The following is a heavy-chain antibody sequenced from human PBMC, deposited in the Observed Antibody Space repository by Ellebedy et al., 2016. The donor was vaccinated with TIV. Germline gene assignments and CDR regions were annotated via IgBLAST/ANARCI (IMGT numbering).Heavy chain of an antibody. V-gene: IGHV1-24*01. CDR3: ATDLSGVLSRITMVRAVIN. CDR1: GYTLTEVS. Sequence: ASVKVSCKVSGYTLTEVSMHWVRQAPGKGLEWMGGFDPEVGETIYAQTFQGRVTMTEDTSTDTAYMELSSLRSEDTAVYYCATDLSGVLSRITMVRAVINWGQGTLVTVSS. D-gene: IGHD3-10*01. CDR2: FDPEVGET. J-gene: IGHJ4*02.